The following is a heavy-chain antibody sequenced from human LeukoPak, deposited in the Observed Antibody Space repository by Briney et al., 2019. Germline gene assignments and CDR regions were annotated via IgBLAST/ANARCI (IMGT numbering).Heavy chain of an antibody. J-gene: IGHJ3*02. CDR1: GGSISSSSYC. V-gene: IGHV4-39*07. Sequence: TPSETLSLTCTVSGGSISSSSYCWGWIRQPPGKGLEWIGSIFYSGGTYYNPSLKSRVAISIDTFRNQFSLKLSSVTAADTAVYYCARGNWNDAFDIWGQGTMVTVSS. D-gene: IGHD1-1*01. CDR3: ARGNWNDAFDI. CDR2: IFYSGGT.